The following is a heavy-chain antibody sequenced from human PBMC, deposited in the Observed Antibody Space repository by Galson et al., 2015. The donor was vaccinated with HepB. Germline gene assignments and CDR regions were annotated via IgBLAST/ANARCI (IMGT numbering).Heavy chain of an antibody. D-gene: IGHD3-9*01. J-gene: IGHJ4*02. Sequence: SLRLSCTASGFTFSSYEMNWVRQAPGKGLEWVSYISSSGSTIYYADSVKGRFTISRDNAKNSLYLQMYSLRAEDTAVYYCARADVVTEYFSGLWGQGTLVTVSS. CDR2: ISSSGSTI. V-gene: IGHV3-48*03. CDR3: ARADVVTEYFSGL. CDR1: GFTFSSYE.